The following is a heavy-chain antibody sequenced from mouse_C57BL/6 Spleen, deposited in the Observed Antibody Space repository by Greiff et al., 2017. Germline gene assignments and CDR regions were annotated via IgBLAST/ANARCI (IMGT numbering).Heavy chain of an antibody. V-gene: IGHV1-39*01. CDR1: GYSFTDYN. J-gene: IGHJ4*01. D-gene: IGHD2-4*01. CDR3: ARRALRFDYDVAPYYAMDY. CDR2: INPNYGTT. Sequence: EVQLQESGPELVKPGASVKISCKASGYSFTDYNMNWVKQSNGKSLEWIGVINPNYGTTSYNQKFKGKATLTVDQSSSTAYMQLNSLTSEDSAVXYCARRALRFDYDVAPYYAMDYWGQGTSVTVSS.